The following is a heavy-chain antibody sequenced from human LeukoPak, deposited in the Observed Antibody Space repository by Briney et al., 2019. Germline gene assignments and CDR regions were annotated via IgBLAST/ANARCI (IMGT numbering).Heavy chain of an antibody. Sequence: KSGESLKISCKGSGYSFPIYWIAWVRQIPGKGLEWMGIIYPGDSNIRYSPSFQGQVTISADKSVTTAYLQWSSLKAADTAMYFCARLNGGANLLGDSLDIWGQGTMVTVSS. J-gene: IGHJ3*02. CDR1: GYSFPIYW. CDR2: IYPGDSNI. D-gene: IGHD4/OR15-4a*01. V-gene: IGHV5-51*01. CDR3: ARLNGGANLLGDSLDI.